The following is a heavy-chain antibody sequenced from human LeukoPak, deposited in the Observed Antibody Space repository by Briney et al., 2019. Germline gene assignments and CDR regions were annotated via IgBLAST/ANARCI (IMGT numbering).Heavy chain of an antibody. CDR2: INSDGSTT. J-gene: IGHJ4*02. CDR1: GFTFSNYR. D-gene: IGHD1-26*01. Sequence: PGRSLRLSCAASGFTFSNYRMHWVRQAPGKGLVWVSRINSDGSTTLYADSVKGRFTISRDNAKNTLYLQMNSLRAEDTAVYYCASTLVGTTNYWGQGTLVTVSS. CDR3: ASTLVGTTNY. V-gene: IGHV3-74*03.